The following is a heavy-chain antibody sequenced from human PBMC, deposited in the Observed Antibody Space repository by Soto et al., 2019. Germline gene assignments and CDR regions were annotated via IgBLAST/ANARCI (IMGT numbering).Heavy chain of an antibody. D-gene: IGHD3-16*01. V-gene: IGHV3-11*01. CDR3: ARDKYTNYVNYFDL. J-gene: IGHJ5*02. CDR1: GFTFRNYY. Sequence: GGSLRLSCAASGFTFRNYYMTWMRQTPGKGLEWISTITSSGGSTYYAASVKGRVTISRDNANNSLYLQMTGLRAEDTALYYCARDKYTNYVNYFDLWGKGTLVTVS. CDR2: ITSSGGST.